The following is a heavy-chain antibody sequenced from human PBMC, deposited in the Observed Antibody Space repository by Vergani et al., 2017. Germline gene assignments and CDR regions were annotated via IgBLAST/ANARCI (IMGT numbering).Heavy chain of an antibody. Sequence: EVQLLQSEGAVVQPGGSLRLSCVASGFTFSSYAMSWVRQAPGKGLEWVSAISGSGGSTYYADSVKGRFTISRDNSKNTLYLQMNILRAEDTAVYYCAKDGGYGSWSCSSRGSNWFDPWGQGTLVTVSS. J-gene: IGHJ5*02. D-gene: IGHD6-13*01. CDR2: ISGSGGST. V-gene: IGHV3-23*01. CDR1: GFTFSSYA. CDR3: AKDGGYGSWSCSSRGSNWFDP.